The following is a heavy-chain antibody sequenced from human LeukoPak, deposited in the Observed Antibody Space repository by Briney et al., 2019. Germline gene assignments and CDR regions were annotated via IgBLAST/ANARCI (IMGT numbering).Heavy chain of an antibody. V-gene: IGHV4-4*07. CDR2: IYTSGST. Sequence: SETLSLTCTVSGGSINSFYWSWIRQPAGKGLEWIGRIYTSGSTNYNPSLKSRVTMSVDTSKNQFSLKLSSVTAADTAVYYCARGGWYDILTGYYRDAFDIWGQGTMVTVSS. D-gene: IGHD3-9*01. CDR1: GGSINSFY. CDR3: ARGGWYDILTGYYRDAFDI. J-gene: IGHJ3*02.